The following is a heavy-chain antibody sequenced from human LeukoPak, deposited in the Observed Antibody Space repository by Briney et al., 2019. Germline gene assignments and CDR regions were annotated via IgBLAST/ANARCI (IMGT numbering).Heavy chain of an antibody. J-gene: IGHJ4*02. CDR1: GGSISSGGYS. V-gene: IGHV4-30-2*01. CDR3: ATHKFNYGSGAFDY. D-gene: IGHD3-10*01. Sequence: PSETLSLTCTVSGGSISSGGYSWSWIRQPPGKGLEWIGYIYHSGSTYYNPSLKSRVTISVDRSKNQFSLKLSSVTAADTAVYYCATHKFNYGSGAFDYWGQGTLVTVSS. CDR2: IYHSGST.